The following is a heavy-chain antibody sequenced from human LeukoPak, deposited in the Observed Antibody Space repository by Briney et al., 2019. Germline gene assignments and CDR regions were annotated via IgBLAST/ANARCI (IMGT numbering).Heavy chain of an antibody. CDR3: ARGDMVRGEQNLNFDY. Sequence: ASVKVSCKASGYTFTSYAMNWVRQAPGQGLEWMGWINTNTGNPTYAQGFTGRFVFSLDTSVSTAYLQISSLKAEDTAVYYCARGDMVRGEQNLNFDYWGQGTLVTVSS. CDR2: INTNTGNP. CDR1: GYTFTSYA. J-gene: IGHJ4*02. V-gene: IGHV7-4-1*02. D-gene: IGHD3-10*01.